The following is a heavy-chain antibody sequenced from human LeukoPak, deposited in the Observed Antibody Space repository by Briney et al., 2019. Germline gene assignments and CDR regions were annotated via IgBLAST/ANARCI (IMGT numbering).Heavy chain of an antibody. V-gene: IGHV4-59*08. J-gene: IGHJ4*02. CDR3: ARHHPASSRFDY. CDR1: GGSISSYY. D-gene: IGHD6-13*01. CDR2: IYYSGST. Sequence: SETLSLTCTVSGGSISSYYWSWIRQPPGKGLEWIGYIYYSGSTNYNPSLKSRVTISVDTSKNQFSLKLSSVTAADTAVYYCARHHPASSRFDYWGQGTLVTVSS.